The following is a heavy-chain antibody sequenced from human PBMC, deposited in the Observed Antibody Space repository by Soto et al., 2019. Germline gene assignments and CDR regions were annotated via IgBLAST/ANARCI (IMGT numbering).Heavy chain of an antibody. CDR2: ISSNGGST. CDR3: ARSFGVVAYDY. CDR1: GFTFSSYA. D-gene: IGHD3-3*01. V-gene: IGHV3-64*01. J-gene: IGHJ4*02. Sequence: GGSLRLSCAASGFTFSSYAMHWVRQAPGKGLEYVSAISSNGGSTYYANSVKGRFTISRDNSKNTLYLQMGSLRAEDMAVYYCARSFGVVAYDYWGQGTLVTVSS.